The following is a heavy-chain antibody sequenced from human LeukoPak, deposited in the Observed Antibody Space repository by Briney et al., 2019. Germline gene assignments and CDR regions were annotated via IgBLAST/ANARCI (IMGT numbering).Heavy chain of an antibody. D-gene: IGHD1-26*01. V-gene: IGHV3-74*01. CDR3: TRIKWDLTHFDY. CDR1: GFTLNNDW. J-gene: IGHJ4*02. Sequence: GGSLRLSCAASGFTLNNDWMHWVRQALGEGLGWVSRIYVDGSSTSYADSVKGRFTISRDNARNTLYLQMRSLRADDKAVYYCTRIKWDLTHFDYWGQGTLVTASS. CDR2: IYVDGSST.